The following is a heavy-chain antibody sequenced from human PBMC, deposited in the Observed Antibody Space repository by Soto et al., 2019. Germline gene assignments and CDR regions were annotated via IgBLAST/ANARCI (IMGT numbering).Heavy chain of an antibody. V-gene: IGHV3-21*01. Sequence: GGSLRLSCVGSGFTFSTYSINWVRQAPGKGLEWVSSISSRSDIYYADSVKGRFTISRDNAKNSVSLQMNSLRAEDTAVYYCAREYTAWPLAYGLDVWGQGTAVTVS. CDR3: AREYTAWPLAYGLDV. CDR1: GFTFSTYS. CDR2: ISSRSDI. J-gene: IGHJ6*02. D-gene: IGHD2-2*02.